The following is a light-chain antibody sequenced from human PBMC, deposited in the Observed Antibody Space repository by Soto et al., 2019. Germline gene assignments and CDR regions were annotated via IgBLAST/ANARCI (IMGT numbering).Light chain of an antibody. J-gene: IGLJ2*01. CDR2: SNN. CDR3: AAWDDSLNAVV. CDR1: SSNIGSNT. Sequence: QPVLTQPPSASVTPGQTVSISCSGSSSNIGSNTVNWYQQLPGTAPKLLIYSNNQRPSGVPDRFSGSKSGTSASLAISGLQSEDEADYYCAAWDDSLNAVVFGGGTKLTVL. V-gene: IGLV1-44*01.